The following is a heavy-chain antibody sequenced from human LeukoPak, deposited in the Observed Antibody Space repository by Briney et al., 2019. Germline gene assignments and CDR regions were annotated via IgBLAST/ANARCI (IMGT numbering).Heavy chain of an antibody. CDR3: AGEYCSGGTCSQGFDY. V-gene: IGHV1-2*02. CDR1: GYTFTDYY. CDR2: INPNSGDT. D-gene: IGHD2-15*01. Sequence: ASVKVSCKASGYTFTDYYIHWVRQAPGQGLEYIGGINPNSGDTKCPQNFQSRVTSTRDTSISTAYMELSSLRSDVSALYYCAGEYCSGGTCSQGFDYWGQGTLVTVSS. J-gene: IGHJ4*02.